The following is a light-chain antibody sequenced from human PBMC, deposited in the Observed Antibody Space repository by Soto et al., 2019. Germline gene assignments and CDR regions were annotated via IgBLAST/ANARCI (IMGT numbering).Light chain of an antibody. Sequence: EIVMTPSPATLSVSPGDRATLSCRASQSVSSNLAWYQQKPGQAPRLLIYGASTRATGIPARFSGSGSGTEFTLTISRLEPEDFAVYYCQQYGSSPTWTFGQGTQLEIK. CDR2: GAS. CDR1: QSVSSN. CDR3: QQYGSSPTWT. J-gene: IGKJ5*01. V-gene: IGKV3-15*01.